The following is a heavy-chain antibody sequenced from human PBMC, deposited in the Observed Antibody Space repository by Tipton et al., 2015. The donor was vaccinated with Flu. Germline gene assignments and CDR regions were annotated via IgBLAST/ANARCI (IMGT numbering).Heavy chain of an antibody. Sequence: TLSLTCSVYGGSFSGYYWTWIRQPPGKGLEWIGEINHSGSTHYSSSLKSRVTMSVDSSKNQFSLRLTSVTAADTAIYFCARRDYSNYVSEPKSWFDPWGRGTLVTVSS. CDR3: ARRDYSNYVSEPKSWFDP. CDR1: GGSFSGYY. V-gene: IGHV4-34*01. D-gene: IGHD4-11*01. CDR2: INHSGST. J-gene: IGHJ5*02.